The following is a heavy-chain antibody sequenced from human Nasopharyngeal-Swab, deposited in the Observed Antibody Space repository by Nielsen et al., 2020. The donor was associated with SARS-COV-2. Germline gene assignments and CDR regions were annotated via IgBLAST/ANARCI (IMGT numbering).Heavy chain of an antibody. D-gene: IGHD2-2*01. CDR3: VRVRGRFRSEPMPTRPDHYMDV. CDR1: GFTFSDYY. V-gene: IGHV3-72*01. Sequence: GGSLRLSCAASGFTFSDYYFDWVRQAPGQGLEWVARCRNERPSYSTDYAASVRARFTISRDDSQNSVHLQMNSLKTDDTAMYYCVRVRGRFRSEPMPTRPDHYMDVWGKGTTVTVSS. CDR2: CRNERPSYST. J-gene: IGHJ6*03.